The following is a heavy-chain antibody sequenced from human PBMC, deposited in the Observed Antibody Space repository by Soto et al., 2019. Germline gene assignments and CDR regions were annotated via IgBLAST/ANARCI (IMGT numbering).Heavy chain of an antibody. CDR2: IWYDGSNK. V-gene: IGHV3-33*01. J-gene: IGHJ6*02. CDR3: ARPSGSYPHPYYGMDV. CDR1: GFTFSSYG. D-gene: IGHD1-26*01. Sequence: ESGGGVVQPGRSLRLSCAASGFTFSSYGMHWVRQAPGKGLEWVAVIWYDGSNKYYADSVKGRFTISRDNSKNTLYLQMNSLRAEDTAVYYCARPSGSYPHPYYGMDVWGQGTTVTVSS.